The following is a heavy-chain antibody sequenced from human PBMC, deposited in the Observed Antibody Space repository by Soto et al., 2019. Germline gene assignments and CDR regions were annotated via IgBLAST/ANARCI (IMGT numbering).Heavy chain of an antibody. CDR2: IYHSGST. J-gene: IGHJ5*02. CDR3: ARGVRFLEWLGWFDP. Sequence: QLQLQESGSGLVKPSQTLSLTCAVSGGSISSGGYSWSWIRQPPGKGLEWIGYIYHSGSTYYNPSLKSRVTISVDRSKNQFSLKLSSVTAADTAVYYCARGVRFLEWLGWFDPWGQGTLVTVSS. D-gene: IGHD3-3*01. V-gene: IGHV4-30-2*01. CDR1: GGSISSGGYS.